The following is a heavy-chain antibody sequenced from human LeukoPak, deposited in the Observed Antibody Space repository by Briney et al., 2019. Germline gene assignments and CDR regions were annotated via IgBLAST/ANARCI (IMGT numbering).Heavy chain of an antibody. CDR1: GYTFSDYY. CDR3: ARAYYESSAYRHAVYFDY. D-gene: IGHD3-22*01. Sequence: ASVKVSCKASGYTFSDYYIHWVRQAPGQGLEWMGIINPSDDSTRYAQKFQGRVTMTKDTSTNTVYMHLSSLSSDDTAVYYCARAYYESSAYRHAVYFDYWGQGTLVTVSS. V-gene: IGHV1-46*01. J-gene: IGHJ4*02. CDR2: INPSDDST.